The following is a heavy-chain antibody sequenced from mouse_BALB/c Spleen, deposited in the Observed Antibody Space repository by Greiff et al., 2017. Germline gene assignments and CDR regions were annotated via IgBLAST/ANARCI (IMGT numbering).Heavy chain of an antibody. Sequence: EVQLVESGGGLVQPGGSRKLSCAASGFTFSSFGMHWVRQAPEKGLEWVAYISSGSSTIYYADTVKGRFTISRDNPKNTLYLQMTSLRSEDTAMYYCARGGYYAMDYWGQGTSVTVSA. CDR3: ARGGYYAMDY. CDR2: ISSGSSTI. J-gene: IGHJ4*01. CDR1: GFTFSSFG. V-gene: IGHV5-17*02.